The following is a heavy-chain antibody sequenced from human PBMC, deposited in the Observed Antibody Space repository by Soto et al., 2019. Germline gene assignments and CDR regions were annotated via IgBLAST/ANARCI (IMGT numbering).Heavy chain of an antibody. CDR1: GFSFSCYS. CDR2: ISRSGSDI. Sequence: EVQLGESGGGLVKPGGSLRLSCAASGFSFSCYSINWVRQAPGKGLEWVSCISRSGSDIYYADSAKGRFTISRDNTRNSVVLQMNSLRAEDTAVYYCAKVGPVWGAADFWGQGTPVTVSS. D-gene: IGHD1-26*01. J-gene: IGHJ4*02. V-gene: IGHV3-21*02. CDR3: AKVGPVWGAADF.